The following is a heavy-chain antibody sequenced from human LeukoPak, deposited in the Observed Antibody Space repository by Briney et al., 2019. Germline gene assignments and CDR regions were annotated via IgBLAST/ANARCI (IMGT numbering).Heavy chain of an antibody. CDR2: IYYSGCT. CDR3: ARDPSAAFDI. J-gene: IGHJ3*02. Sequence: SETLSLTCTVSHGSISSYYWSWIRQPPGKGLEWIGYIYYSGCTNYNPSLKSRVSISVDTSKNQFSLKLRSVTAADTAVYYCARDPSAAFDIWGQGTMVTVSS. CDR1: HGSISSYY. V-gene: IGHV4-59*12.